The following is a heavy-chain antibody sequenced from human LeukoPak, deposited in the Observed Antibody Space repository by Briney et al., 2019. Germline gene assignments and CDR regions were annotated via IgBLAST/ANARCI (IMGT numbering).Heavy chain of an antibody. CDR3: ARDRRMRVRGYGITGTTGLDN. CDR1: GFTLSSYA. CDR2: ISGSGGST. V-gene: IGHV3-23*01. J-gene: IGHJ4*02. Sequence: PGGSLRLSCAASGFTLSSYAMSWVRQAPGKGLEWVADISGSGGSTKYADSVKGRFTISRDNSKKTLYLRMNSLRAEDTAVYYCARDRRMRVRGYGITGTTGLDNWGQGTPVTVSS. D-gene: IGHD1-7*01.